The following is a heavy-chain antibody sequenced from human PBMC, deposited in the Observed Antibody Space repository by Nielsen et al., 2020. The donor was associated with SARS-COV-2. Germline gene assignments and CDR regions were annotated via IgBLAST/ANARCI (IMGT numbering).Heavy chain of an antibody. CDR3: AREEGGRREAFDI. Sequence: ASVKVSCKASGYTFSNYYMHWVRQAPGQGLEWMGRIIPNTGGTNNAQKFQGRVTMTRDTSISTVYMELNRLRSDDTAMYYCAREEGGRREAFDIWGQGTMVTVSS. J-gene: IGHJ3*02. D-gene: IGHD3-16*01. CDR1: GYTFSNYY. CDR2: IIPNTGGT. V-gene: IGHV1-2*06.